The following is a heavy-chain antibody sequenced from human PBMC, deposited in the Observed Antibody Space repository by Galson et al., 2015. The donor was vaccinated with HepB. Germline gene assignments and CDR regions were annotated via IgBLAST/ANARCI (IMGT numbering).Heavy chain of an antibody. CDR2: IWQDGSNK. J-gene: IGHJ5*01. CDR1: GFIFSRYA. D-gene: IGHD5-24*01. CDR3: ARDGQRGFNFDY. V-gene: IGHV3-33*01. Sequence: SLRLSCAASGFIFSRYAMHWVRQAPDKGLEWVAFIWQDGSNKDYGDSVEGRFTISRDDSKKTLYLQMNSLRVEDTAVYYCARDGQRGFNFDYWGQGTLVTVSS.